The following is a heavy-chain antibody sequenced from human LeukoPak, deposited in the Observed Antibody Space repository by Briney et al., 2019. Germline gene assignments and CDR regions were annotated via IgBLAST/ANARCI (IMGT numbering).Heavy chain of an antibody. D-gene: IGHD4-11*01. CDR1: GGSISSSSYY. CDR2: IYTSGST. CDR3: ARESPDYSNLYYYYYYMDV. Sequence: SETLSLTCTVSGGSISSSSYYWGWIRQPPGKGLEWIGRIYTSGSTNYNPSLKSRVTISVDTSKNQFSLKLSSVTAADTAVYYCARESPDYSNLYYYYYYMDVWGKGTTVTVSS. V-gene: IGHV4-39*07. J-gene: IGHJ6*03.